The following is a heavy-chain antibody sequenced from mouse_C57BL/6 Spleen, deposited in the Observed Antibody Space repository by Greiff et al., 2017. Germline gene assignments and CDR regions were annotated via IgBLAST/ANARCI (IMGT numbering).Heavy chain of an antibody. J-gene: IGHJ3*01. Sequence: VQLQQSGAELVKPGASVKMSCKASGYTFTSYWITWVKQRPGQGLEWIGDIYPGSGSTNYNEKFKSKATLTVDTSSSTAYMQLSSLTSEDSAVYYCARRDDYDVDWFACWGQGTLVTVSA. CDR3: ARRDDYDVDWFAC. D-gene: IGHD2-4*01. V-gene: IGHV1-55*01. CDR1: GYTFTSYW. CDR2: IYPGSGST.